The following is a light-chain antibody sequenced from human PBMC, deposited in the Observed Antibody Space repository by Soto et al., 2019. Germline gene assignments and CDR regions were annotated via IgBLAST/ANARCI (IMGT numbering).Light chain of an antibody. Sequence: SYELTQPPSVSVAPGHTARITRVGNNIGSKSVHWYQQKPGQAPVLVVDDDSDRPSGIPERFSGSNSGNTATLTISRVQAGDEADYYCQVWDSSSDLTWVFGGGTKLTVL. V-gene: IGLV3-21*02. J-gene: IGLJ3*02. CDR2: DDS. CDR3: QVWDSSSDLTWV. CDR1: NIGSKS.